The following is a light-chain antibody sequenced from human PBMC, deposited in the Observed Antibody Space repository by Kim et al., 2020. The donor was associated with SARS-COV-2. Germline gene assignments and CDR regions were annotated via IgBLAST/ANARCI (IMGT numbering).Light chain of an antibody. V-gene: IGLV1-40*01. CDR1: SSNIGAGYD. CDR2: SNN. CDR3: QSFDNSLSSYV. Sequence: QRVLISCTGCSSNIGAGYDVRWYQQLPGTAPKFLVYSNNNRPSGVPDRFSTSKSGTSASLAITGLQAEDEADYYCQSFDNSLSSYVFGTGTKVTVL. J-gene: IGLJ1*01.